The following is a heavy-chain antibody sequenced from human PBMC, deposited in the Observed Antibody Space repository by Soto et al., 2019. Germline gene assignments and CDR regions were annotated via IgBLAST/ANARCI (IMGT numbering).Heavy chain of an antibody. CDR2: ISGSGGST. D-gene: IGHD6-13*01. CDR3: ARKSPPGYSSSWYKTGGMDV. V-gene: IGHV3-23*01. CDR1: GFTFSSYA. Sequence: EVQLLESGGGLVQPGGSLRLSCAASGFTFSSYAMSWVRQAPGKGLEWVSAISGSGGSTYYADSVKGRFTISRDNSKNTLYLQMNSLRAEDTAVYYCARKSPPGYSSSWYKTGGMDVWGQGTTVTVSS. J-gene: IGHJ6*02.